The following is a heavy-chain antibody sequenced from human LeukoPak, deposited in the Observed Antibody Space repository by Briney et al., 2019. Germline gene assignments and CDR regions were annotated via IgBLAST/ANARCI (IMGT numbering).Heavy chain of an antibody. D-gene: IGHD3-22*01. V-gene: IGHV1-2*02. CDR2: INPNSGGT. J-gene: IGHJ4*02. CDR1: GYTFTVYY. CDR3: ARALWHSSGYYDHDY. Sequence: ASVKVSCKASGYTFTVYYMHWVRQAPGQGLEWMGWINPNSGGTNYAQNFQGRVTMTRDTSISTAYMELSRLRSDDTAVYYCARALWHSSGYYDHDYWGQGTPVTVSS.